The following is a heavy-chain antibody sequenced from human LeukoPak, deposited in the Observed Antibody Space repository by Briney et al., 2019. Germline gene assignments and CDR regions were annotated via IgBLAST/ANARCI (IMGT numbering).Heavy chain of an antibody. CDR2: INQESSEK. D-gene: IGHD2-15*01. Sequence: GGSLRLSCAASGFRFSSFWMSWVRQAPGKGPEWVANINQESSEKYYVDSVRGRFTISRGNAKNSLSLQMNSLRVEDTAVYYCAREVDRSFGYWGQGNVVTVSS. CDR1: GFRFSSFW. CDR3: AREVDRSFGY. V-gene: IGHV3-7*01. J-gene: IGHJ4*02.